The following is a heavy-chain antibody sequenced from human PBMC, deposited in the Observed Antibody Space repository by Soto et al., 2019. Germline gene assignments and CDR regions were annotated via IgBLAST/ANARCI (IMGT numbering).Heavy chain of an antibody. CDR3: ARHVPAAGYYYGMDV. Sequence: QVQPVQSGAEVTKPGSSVKVSCKASGGTFSSYAISWVRQAPGQGLEWMGGIIPIFGTANYAQKVQGRVTITADESTSTAYMELSSLRSEDTAVYYCARHVPAAGYYYGMDVWGQGTTVTVSS. CDR1: GGTFSSYA. V-gene: IGHV1-69*12. D-gene: IGHD2-2*01. J-gene: IGHJ6*02. CDR2: IIPIFGTA.